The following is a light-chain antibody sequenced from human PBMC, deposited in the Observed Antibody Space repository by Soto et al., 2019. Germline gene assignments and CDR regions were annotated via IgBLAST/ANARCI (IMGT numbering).Light chain of an antibody. J-gene: IGLJ3*02. CDR2: NNN. CDR3: AAWDDSLNAWGV. V-gene: IGLV1-44*01. CDR1: RSNIGNNA. Sequence: QAVVTQPPSASGTPGQRVTISCSGSRSNIGNNAVSWYQQLPGTAPKLLIYNNNQRPSGVPDRFSGSKSGTSASLAISGLQSEDEADYYCAAWDDSLNAWGVFGGGTKLTVL.